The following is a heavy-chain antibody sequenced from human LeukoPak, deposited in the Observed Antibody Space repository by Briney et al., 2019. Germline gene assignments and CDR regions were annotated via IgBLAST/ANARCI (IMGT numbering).Heavy chain of an antibody. CDR3: AKDTTTMIVVVTIDY. CDR2: ISYDGSNK. CDR1: GFTFSSYA. V-gene: IGHV3-30-3*01. J-gene: IGHJ4*02. Sequence: PGRSLRLSCAASGFTFSSYAMHWVRQAPGKGLEWVAVISYDGSNKYYADSVKGRFTISRDNSKNTLYLQMNSLRAEDTAVYYCAKDTTTMIVVVTIDYWGQGTLVTVSS. D-gene: IGHD3-22*01.